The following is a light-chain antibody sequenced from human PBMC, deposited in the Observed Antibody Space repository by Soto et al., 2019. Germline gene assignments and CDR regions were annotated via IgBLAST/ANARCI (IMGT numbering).Light chain of an antibody. V-gene: IGKV3-20*01. J-gene: IGKJ1*01. CDR2: GAS. Sequence: EIVLTQSPGTLSLSPGEIATLSFSASQSVSSSYLAWYQQKPGQAPRLLIYGASSRATGIPDRFSGSGSGTDFTLTISRLEPEDFAVYYCQQYGSSLRTFGQGTKVDIK. CDR1: QSVSSSY. CDR3: QQYGSSLRT.